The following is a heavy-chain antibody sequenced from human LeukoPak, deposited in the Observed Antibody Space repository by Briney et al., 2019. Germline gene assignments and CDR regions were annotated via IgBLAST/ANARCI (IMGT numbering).Heavy chain of an antibody. D-gene: IGHD4-17*01. Sequence: GASVKVSCKASGYTFTSYDINWVRQANGQGLEWMGWMNPNSGNTGYAQKFQGRVTMTKNTSISTANMELSSLRSEDTAVYYCARGTTVTDFDYWGQGTLVTVSS. J-gene: IGHJ4*02. V-gene: IGHV1-8*01. CDR3: ARGTTVTDFDY. CDR1: GYTFTSYD. CDR2: MNPNSGNT.